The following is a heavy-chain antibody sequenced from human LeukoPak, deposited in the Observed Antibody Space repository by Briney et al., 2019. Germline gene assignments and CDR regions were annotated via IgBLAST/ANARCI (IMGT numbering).Heavy chain of an antibody. Sequence: GGSLRLSCAASGFTFSSYAMSWVCQAPGEGRECVSVISGSGDSTYYADSVKGRFTISRDNSKNTFYLQMNSLRVEDTAVYYCARASPDFDYWGQGTLVTVSS. J-gene: IGHJ4*02. V-gene: IGHV3-23*01. CDR2: ISGSGDST. CDR1: GFTFSSYA. CDR3: ARASPDFDY.